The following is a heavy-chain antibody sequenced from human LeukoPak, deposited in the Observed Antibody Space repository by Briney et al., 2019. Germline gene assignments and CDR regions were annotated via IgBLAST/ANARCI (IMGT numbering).Heavy chain of an antibody. D-gene: IGHD6-6*01. CDR1: GGSISSYY. CDR2: IYYSGIT. Sequence: SETLSLTCTVSGGSISSYYWSWFRQPPGKGLEWLGYIYYSGITNYNPSLKSRVTISVDTSKNQFSLKLNSVTAADTAMYYCARTLSSSSPIDYWGQGTLVTVSS. V-gene: IGHV4-59*01. CDR3: ARTLSSSSPIDY. J-gene: IGHJ4*02.